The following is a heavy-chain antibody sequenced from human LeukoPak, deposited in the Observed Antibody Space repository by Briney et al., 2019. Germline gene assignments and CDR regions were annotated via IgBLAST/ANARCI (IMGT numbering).Heavy chain of an antibody. J-gene: IGHJ2*01. CDR1: GLSVSSNN. Sequence: GGSLRLSCAASGLSVSSNNMHWVRQPPGGRLEWVAYISAGSGTIFSADSLEGRFTISRDNARESLFLQMNSLRAEDTAVYYCTKDLGLRRMIWGRGTLVLVSS. V-gene: IGHV3-48*04. CDR2: ISAGSGTI. CDR3: TKDLGLRRMI.